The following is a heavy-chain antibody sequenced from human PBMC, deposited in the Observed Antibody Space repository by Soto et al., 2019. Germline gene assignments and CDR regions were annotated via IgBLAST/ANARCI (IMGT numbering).Heavy chain of an antibody. Sequence: ASVKVSCKASGYTFTSYYMHWVRQAPGQGLEWMGIINPSGGSTSYVQKFQGRVTMTRDTSTSTVYMELSSLRSEDTAVYYCARDHIVGAYRYKFDYWGQGTLVTVSS. J-gene: IGHJ4*02. CDR3: ARDHIVGAYRYKFDY. CDR2: INPSGGST. CDR1: GYTFTSYY. D-gene: IGHD1-26*01. V-gene: IGHV1-46*01.